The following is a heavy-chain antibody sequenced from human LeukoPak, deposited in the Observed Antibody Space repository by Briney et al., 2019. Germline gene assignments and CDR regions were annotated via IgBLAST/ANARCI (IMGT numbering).Heavy chain of an antibody. CDR3: ARLIMVRGVIRNYFDY. J-gene: IGHJ4*02. Sequence: ASVKVSCKASGYTFTGYYMHWVRQAPGQGREWMGWINPNSGGTNYAQKFQGRVTMTRDTSISTAYMELSRLRSDDTAVYYCARLIMVRGVIRNYFDYWGQGTLVTVSS. CDR2: INPNSGGT. V-gene: IGHV1-2*02. CDR1: GYTFTGYY. D-gene: IGHD3-10*01.